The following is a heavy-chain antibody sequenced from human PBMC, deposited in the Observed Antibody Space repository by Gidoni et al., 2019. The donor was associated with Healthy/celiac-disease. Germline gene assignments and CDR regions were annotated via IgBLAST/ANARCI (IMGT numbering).Heavy chain of an antibody. CDR2: INHSAST. D-gene: IGHD2-2*01. V-gene: IGHV4-34*01. CDR3: ARGERTRYCSSTSCRRGIGWFDP. CDR1: GGSFSGYY. J-gene: IGHJ5*02. Sequence: QVQLQQWGAGLLKPSETLSLTCAVYGGSFSGYYWCWIRQPPGKGLEWIGEINHSASTNYNPSLKSRVTISVDTSKNQFSLKLSSVTAADTAVYYCARGERTRYCSSTSCRRGIGWFDPWGQGTLVTVSS.